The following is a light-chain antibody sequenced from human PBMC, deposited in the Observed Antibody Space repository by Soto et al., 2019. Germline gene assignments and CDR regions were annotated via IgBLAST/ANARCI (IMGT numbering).Light chain of an antibody. CDR2: GNS. J-gene: IGLJ2*01. CDR3: QSYDSSLSGVV. Sequence: QSVLTQPPSVSGAPGQRVTISCTGSSSNIGAGYDVQWYQQLPGTAPKLVIYGNSNRPSGVPDRFSGSKSGTSASLAITGLQDEDEADYYCQSYDSSLSGVVFGGGTKLTVL. V-gene: IGLV1-40*01. CDR1: SSNIGAGYD.